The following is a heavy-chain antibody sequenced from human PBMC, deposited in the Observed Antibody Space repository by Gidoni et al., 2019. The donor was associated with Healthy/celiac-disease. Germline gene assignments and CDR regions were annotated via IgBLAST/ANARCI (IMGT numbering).Heavy chain of an antibody. CDR3: ARSNGQFDWSSAYYYYYGMDV. Sequence: QVQLVESGGGLVKPGGSLRLSCAASGFAFSDYYMRLNRQAPGQGLEWVSSISSSSSYTNYADSVKGRFTISRDNAKNSLYLQMNSLRAEDTAVYYCARSNGQFDWSSAYYYYYGMDVWGQGTTVTVSS. V-gene: IGHV3-11*05. J-gene: IGHJ6*02. D-gene: IGHD3-9*01. CDR1: GFAFSDYY. CDR2: ISSSSSYT.